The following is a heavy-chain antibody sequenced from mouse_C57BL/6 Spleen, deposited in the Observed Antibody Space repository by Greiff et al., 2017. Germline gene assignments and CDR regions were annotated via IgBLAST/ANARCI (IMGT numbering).Heavy chain of an antibody. J-gene: IGHJ4*01. CDR2: IDPSDSET. Sequence: VQLQQPGAELVRPGSSVKLSCKASGYTFTSYWMHWVKQRPIQGLEWIGNIDPSDSETHYNQKFKDKATLTVDKSSSTAYMQLSSLTSEDSAVYYCARGDYDYDEGYAMDYWGQGTSVTVSS. V-gene: IGHV1-52*01. D-gene: IGHD2-4*01. CDR1: GYTFTSYW. CDR3: ARGDYDYDEGYAMDY.